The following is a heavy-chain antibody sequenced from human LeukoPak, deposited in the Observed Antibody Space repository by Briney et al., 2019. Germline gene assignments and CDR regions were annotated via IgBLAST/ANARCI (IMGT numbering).Heavy chain of an antibody. D-gene: IGHD3-22*01. V-gene: IGHV3-30*03. CDR2: ISYDGSNK. CDR3: ARAPSYYYDSSGYYYPGAFDI. J-gene: IGHJ3*02. CDR1: GFTFSSYG. Sequence: GGSLRLSCAASGFTFSSYGMHWVRQAPGKGLEWVAVISYDGSNKYYADSVKGRFTISRDNSKNTLYLQMNSLRAEDTAVYYCARAPSYYYDSSGYYYPGAFDIWGQGTMVTVSS.